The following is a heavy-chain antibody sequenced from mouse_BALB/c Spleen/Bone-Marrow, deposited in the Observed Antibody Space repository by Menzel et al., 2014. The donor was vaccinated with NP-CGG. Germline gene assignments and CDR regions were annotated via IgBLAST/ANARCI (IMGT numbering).Heavy chain of an antibody. Sequence: VKLVESGPGLVAPSQSLSITCTVSGFSLTSYGVHWVRQPPGKGLEWLGVIWAGGSTNYDSALMSRLSISKDNSKSQVFLKMSSLQTDDTAMYCCARDWLRRAMDYWGQGTSVAVSS. V-gene: IGHV2-9*02. CDR1: GFSLTSYG. D-gene: IGHD2-2*01. CDR3: ARDWLRRAMDY. CDR2: IWAGGST. J-gene: IGHJ4*01.